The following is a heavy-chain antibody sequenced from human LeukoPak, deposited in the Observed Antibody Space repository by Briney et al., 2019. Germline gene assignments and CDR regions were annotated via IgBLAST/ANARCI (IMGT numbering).Heavy chain of an antibody. Sequence: PGRSLRLSCAAFGFTFSSYAMHWVRQAPGKGLEWVAVISYDGSNKYYADSVKGRFTISRDNSKNTLYLQMNSLRAEDTAVYYCAREVSYDSSGQGRLDAFDIWGQGTMVTVSS. V-gene: IGHV3-30-3*01. CDR1: GFTFSSYA. J-gene: IGHJ3*02. CDR3: AREVSYDSSGQGRLDAFDI. D-gene: IGHD3-22*01. CDR2: ISYDGSNK.